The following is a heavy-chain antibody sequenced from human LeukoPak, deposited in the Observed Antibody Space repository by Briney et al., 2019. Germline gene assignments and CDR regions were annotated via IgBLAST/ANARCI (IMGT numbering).Heavy chain of an antibody. CDR2: IYHSGST. CDR3: ARGYDFWSGYYFDY. V-gene: IGHV4-39*07. J-gene: IGHJ4*02. D-gene: IGHD3-3*01. Sequence: SETLSLTCTVSGGSISSSSYYWGWIRQPPGKGLEWIGSIYHSGSTYYNPSLKSRVTISVDTSKNQFSLKLSSVTAADTAVYYCARGYDFWSGYYFDYWDQGTLVTVSS. CDR1: GGSISSSSYY.